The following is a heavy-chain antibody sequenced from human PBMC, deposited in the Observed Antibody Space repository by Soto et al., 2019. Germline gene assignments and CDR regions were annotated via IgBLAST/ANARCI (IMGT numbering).Heavy chain of an antibody. CDR3: ANLAAVAGSSDAFDI. CDR2: ISYDGSNK. J-gene: IGHJ3*02. Sequence: GGSLRLSCAASGFTFSSYGMYWVRQAPGKGLEWVAVISYDGSNKYYADSVKGRFTISRDNSKNTLYLQMNSLRADDTAVYYCANLAAVAGSSDAFDIWGQGTMVTVSS. V-gene: IGHV3-30*18. CDR1: GFTFSSYG. D-gene: IGHD6-19*01.